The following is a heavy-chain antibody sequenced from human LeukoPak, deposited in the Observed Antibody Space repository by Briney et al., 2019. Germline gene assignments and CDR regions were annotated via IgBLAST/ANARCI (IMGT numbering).Heavy chain of an antibody. D-gene: IGHD2-21*02. J-gene: IGHJ4*02. CDR2: INGDGSST. CDR1: GFTFSSSW. Sequence: TGGSLRLSCAASGFTFSSSWMHWVRQAPGKGLVWVSRINGDGSSTSYADSVKGRFTISRDNAKNTLYLQMNSLRAEDTAVYYCARDMAYCGGDCYFDYWGQGTLVTVSS. CDR3: ARDMAYCGGDCYFDY. V-gene: IGHV3-74*01.